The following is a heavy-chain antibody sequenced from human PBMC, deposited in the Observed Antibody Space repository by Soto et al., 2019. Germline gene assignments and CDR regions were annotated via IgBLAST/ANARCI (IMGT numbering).Heavy chain of an antibody. J-gene: IGHJ6*01. Sequence: ESGGGVVQPGRSLRLSCAASGFTFSSYCMHWVRQAPGKGLEWVAVISYDGSNKYYADSVKGRFTISRDNSKNTLYLQMNSLRAEATAVYYCAKDLSSSSPYYGMDVW. CDR1: GFTFSSYC. CDR3: AKDLSSSSPYYGMDV. CDR2: ISYDGSNK. D-gene: IGHD6-6*01. V-gene: IGHV3-30*18.